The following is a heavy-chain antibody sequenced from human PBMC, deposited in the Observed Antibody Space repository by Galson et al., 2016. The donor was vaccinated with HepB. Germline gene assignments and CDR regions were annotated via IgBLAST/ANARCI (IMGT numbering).Heavy chain of an antibody. D-gene: IGHD6-19*01. V-gene: IGHV1-46*04. CDR2: INPSGGST. J-gene: IGHJ1*01. CDR1: GYIFTSSY. CDR3: SRSADSSGTAEYFQH. Sequence: SVKVSCKASGYIFTSSYMHWVRQAPGQGLEWMGIINPSGGSTSYAQTLQGRVTMTRDTSTSTVYMELSSLRSEGTAVYYCSRSADSSGTAEYFQHWGQGTLVTVSS.